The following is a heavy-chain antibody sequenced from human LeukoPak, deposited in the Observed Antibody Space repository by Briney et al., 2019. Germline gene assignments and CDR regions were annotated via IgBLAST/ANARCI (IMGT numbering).Heavy chain of an antibody. CDR1: GFTFSSYG. CDR2: ISGSGGSA. CDR3: AKDRYFDNSGDHYESEY. Sequence: GGSLTLSCAASGFTFSSYGMSWVRQAPGKGLDWVSAISGSGGSANYADSVTGRFTISRDNSKDTLYLQMNSLRAEDTAVYYCAKDRYFDNSGDHYESEYWGQGTLVTVSS. D-gene: IGHD3-22*01. J-gene: IGHJ4*02. V-gene: IGHV3-23*01.